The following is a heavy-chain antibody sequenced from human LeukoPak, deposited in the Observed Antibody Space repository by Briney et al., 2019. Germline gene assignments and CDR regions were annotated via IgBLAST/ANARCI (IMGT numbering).Heavy chain of an antibody. CDR1: GFTFSSYG. CDR3: AKDDRKSSSEYYFDY. D-gene: IGHD2-2*01. CDR2: IRYDGSNK. Sequence: GGSLRLSCAASGFTFSSYGMHWVRQAPGKGLEWVAFIRYDGSNKYYADSVKGRFTISRDNSKNTLYLQMNSLRAEDTAVYYCAKDDRKSSSEYYFDYWGQGTLVTVSS. J-gene: IGHJ4*02. V-gene: IGHV3-30*02.